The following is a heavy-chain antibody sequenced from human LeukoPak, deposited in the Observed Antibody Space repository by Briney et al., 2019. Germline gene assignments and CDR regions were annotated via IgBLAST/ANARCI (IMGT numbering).Heavy chain of an antibody. Sequence: PGGSLRLSCAASGFTLSSYSMSWVRQAPGKGLEWVSSISSSSSYIYYADSVKGRFTISRDNAKNSLYLQMNSLRAEDTAVYYCARVSDGAFDYWGQGTLVTVSS. CDR1: GFTLSSYS. D-gene: IGHD1-26*01. J-gene: IGHJ4*02. CDR3: ARVSDGAFDY. CDR2: ISSSSSYI. V-gene: IGHV3-21*01.